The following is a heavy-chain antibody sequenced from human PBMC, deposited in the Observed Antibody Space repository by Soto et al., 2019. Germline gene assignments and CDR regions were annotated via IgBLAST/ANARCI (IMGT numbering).Heavy chain of an antibody. J-gene: IGHJ6*02. CDR2: ISWNSGSI. CDR3: AKDSSGDIVYGMDV. D-gene: IGHD5-12*01. V-gene: IGHV3-9*01. Sequence: PGGSLRLSCAASGFTFDDYAMHWVRQAPGKGLEGVSGISWNSGSIGFADSVKGRFTISRDNAKNSLYLQMNSLRAEDTALYYCAKDSSGDIVYGMDVWGQRTTVTVSS. CDR1: GFTFDDYA.